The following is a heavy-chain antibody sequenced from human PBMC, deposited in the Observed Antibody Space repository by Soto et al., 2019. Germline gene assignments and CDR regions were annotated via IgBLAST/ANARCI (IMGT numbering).Heavy chain of an antibody. D-gene: IGHD1-26*01. V-gene: IGHV4-59*08. CDR2: IYSNGGT. CDR3: GSQGIVALHGLVDV. Sequence: QVQLQASGPGLVKPSDTLSLTCTVSGDSIGTYNWGWIRQPPGKRLEWLGYIYSNGGTSDNTALKSRVTISADTSTKQFSLRLSSVTVADTAVYYCGSQGIVALHGLVDVWGQGTTVTVSS. CDR1: GDSIGTYN. J-gene: IGHJ6*02.